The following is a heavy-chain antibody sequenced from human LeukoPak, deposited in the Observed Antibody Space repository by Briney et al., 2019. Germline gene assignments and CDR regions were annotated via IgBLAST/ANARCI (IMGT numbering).Heavy chain of an antibody. V-gene: IGHV3-30*02. CDR3: AKEAGEDPTITTTAEYFQH. D-gene: IGHD1-1*01. CDR1: GFTFSSYW. J-gene: IGHJ1*01. CDR2: IRYDESNT. Sequence: GGSLRLSCAASGFTFSSYWMSWVRQAPGKGLEWVAFIRYDESNTNYADSVKGRFTISRDNSKNTRYLQMNSLRAENTAVYYCAKEAGEDPTITTTAEYFQHWGQGTLVTVSS.